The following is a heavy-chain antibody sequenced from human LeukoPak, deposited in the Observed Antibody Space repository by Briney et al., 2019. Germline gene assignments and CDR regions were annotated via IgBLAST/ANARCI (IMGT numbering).Heavy chain of an antibody. CDR1: GFTFSSYA. Sequence: GGSLRLSCAASGFTFSSYAMSWVRQAPGKGPEWVSAISGSGGSTYYADSVKGRFTISRDNSKNTLYLQMNSLRAEDTAVYYCAKFGGGLYGQFDYWGQGTLVTVSS. CDR2: ISGSGGST. D-gene: IGHD3-3*01. CDR3: AKFGGGLYGQFDY. V-gene: IGHV3-23*01. J-gene: IGHJ4*02.